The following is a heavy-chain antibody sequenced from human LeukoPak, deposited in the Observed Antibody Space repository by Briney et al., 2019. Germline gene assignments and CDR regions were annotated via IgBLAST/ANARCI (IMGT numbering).Heavy chain of an antibody. D-gene: IGHD6-6*01. CDR3: ARDKELVRDAFDI. CDR2: IYYSGST. Sequence: SETLSLTCTVSGGSISSSSYYWGWIRRPPGKGLEWIGGIYYSGSTYYNPSLKSRVTISVDTSKNQFSLKLSSVTAADTAVYYCARDKELVRDAFDIWGQGTMVTVSS. CDR1: GGSISSSSYY. J-gene: IGHJ3*02. V-gene: IGHV4-39*02.